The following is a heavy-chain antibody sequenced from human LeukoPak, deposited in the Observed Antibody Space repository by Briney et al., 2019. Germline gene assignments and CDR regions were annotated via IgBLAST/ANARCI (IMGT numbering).Heavy chain of an antibody. J-gene: IGHJ4*02. V-gene: IGHV3-30*02. D-gene: IGHD3-10*01. CDR1: GFTFSSYS. Sequence: LSGGSLRLSCAASGFTFSSYSMNWVRQAPGKGLEWVAFIRYDGSNKYYADSVKGRFTISRDNSKNTLYLQMNSLRAEDTAVYYCAKGLRPSMVRGVITPYFDYWGQGTLVTVSS. CDR3: AKGLRPSMVRGVITPYFDY. CDR2: IRYDGSNK.